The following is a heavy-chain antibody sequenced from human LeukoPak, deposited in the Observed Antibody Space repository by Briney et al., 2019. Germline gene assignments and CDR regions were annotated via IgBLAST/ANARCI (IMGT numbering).Heavy chain of an antibody. CDR1: GGSISSYY. CDR2: TYYSGST. V-gene: IGHV4-59*01. D-gene: IGHD3-10*01. J-gene: IGHJ5*02. CDR3: ARESRLLWFGELLSWFDP. Sequence: PSETLSLTCTVSGGSISSYYWSWIRQPPGKGLEWIGYTYYSGSTNYNPSLKSRVTISVDTSKNQFSLKLSSVTAADTAVYYCARESRLLWFGELLSWFDPWGQGTLVTVSS.